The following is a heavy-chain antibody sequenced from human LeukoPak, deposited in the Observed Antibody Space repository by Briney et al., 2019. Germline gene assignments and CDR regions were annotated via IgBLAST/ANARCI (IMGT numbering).Heavy chain of an antibody. CDR2: INAGNGNT. Sequence: ASVKVSCKASGYTFTSYTIHWVRQAPGQRLEWMGWINAGNGNTNYAQKLQGRVTMTTDTSTSTAYMELRSLRSDDTAVYYCARDSGSYYYMDVWGKGTTVTISS. CDR3: ARDSGSYYYMDV. V-gene: IGHV1-3*01. CDR1: GYTFTSYT. D-gene: IGHD1-26*01. J-gene: IGHJ6*03.